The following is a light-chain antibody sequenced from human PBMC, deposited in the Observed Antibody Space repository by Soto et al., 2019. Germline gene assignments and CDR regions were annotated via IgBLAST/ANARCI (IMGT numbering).Light chain of an antibody. CDR2: TND. CDR3: AAWDDSLNAFYV. Sequence: QSALTLPPSASGTPGQRVIVSCSGSSSNIGKNTVNWYQQLPGTAPKLLIYTNDQRPSGVPDRFSGSKSGTSASLAISGLQSEDEADYYCAAWDDSLNAFYVFGTGTKVTVL. V-gene: IGLV1-44*01. J-gene: IGLJ1*01. CDR1: SSNIGKNT.